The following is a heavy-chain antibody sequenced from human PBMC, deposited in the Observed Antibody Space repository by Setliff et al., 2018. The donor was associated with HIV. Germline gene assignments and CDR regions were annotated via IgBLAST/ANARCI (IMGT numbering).Heavy chain of an antibody. CDR3: ARVRIGASVLLDY. D-gene: IGHD1-26*01. CDR2: INVGNGNT. J-gene: IGHJ4*02. Sequence: GASVKVSCKGSGYTFTDYAVHWVRQAPGQRLEWMGWINVGNGNTQYSQKFQGRVTFTSDTSASTAHMEMSSLRSEDTAVYYCARVRIGASVLLDYWGQGTMVTVPQ. CDR1: GYTFTDYA. V-gene: IGHV1-3*01.